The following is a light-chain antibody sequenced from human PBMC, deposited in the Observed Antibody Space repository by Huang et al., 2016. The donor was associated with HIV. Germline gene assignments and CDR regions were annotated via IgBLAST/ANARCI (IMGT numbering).Light chain of an antibody. CDR3: QQLNSYPYT. CDR1: QGINGY. V-gene: IGKV1-9*01. J-gene: IGKJ2*01. CDR2: AAS. Sequence: IQLTQSPFSLSASVGDRVTITCRASQGINGYLVWYQQKPGKAPKLLIYAASTLQTGVPSRFSGSGSGTDFTLTVSSLQPEDFATYYCQQLNSYPYTFGQGTKLEI.